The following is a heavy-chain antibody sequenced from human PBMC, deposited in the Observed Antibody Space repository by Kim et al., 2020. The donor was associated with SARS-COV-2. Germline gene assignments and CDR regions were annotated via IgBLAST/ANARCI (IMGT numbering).Heavy chain of an antibody. CDR1: GGSFSGYY. J-gene: IGHJ4*02. Sequence: SETLSLTCAVYGGSFSGYYWSWIRQPPGKGLEWIGEINHSGSTNYNPPLKSRVTISVDTSKNQFSLKLSSVTAADTAVYYCARWKDEYGGGLDYWGQGTLVTVSS. CDR2: INHSGST. D-gene: IGHD4-17*01. CDR3: ARWKDEYGGGLDY. V-gene: IGHV4-34*01.